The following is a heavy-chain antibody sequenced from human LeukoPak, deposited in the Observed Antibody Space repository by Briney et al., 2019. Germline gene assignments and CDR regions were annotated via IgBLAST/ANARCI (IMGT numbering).Heavy chain of an antibody. Sequence: ASETLSLTCNVSGGSISYYYWTWIRQPPGRGLEWIGSISNSGSTNYNPSLKSRVTISADTSKNQISLKLSSVTAADTAVYYCARSRDGYNLGYWGQGTLVTVSS. CDR3: ARSRDGYNLGY. D-gene: IGHD5-24*01. V-gene: IGHV4-59*01. CDR2: ISNSGST. J-gene: IGHJ4*02. CDR1: GGSISYYY.